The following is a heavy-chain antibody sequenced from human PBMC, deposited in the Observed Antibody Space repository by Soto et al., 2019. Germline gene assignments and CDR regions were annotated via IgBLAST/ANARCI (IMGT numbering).Heavy chain of an antibody. D-gene: IGHD6-13*01. Sequence: GGSLRLSCAASGFTFSGYSMNWVRQAPGKGLEWVSYISSRSSTKYYADSVKGRFTISRDNAKKSLYLQMNSLKAEDMAVYDCASSSSKYYYYYYMDVWGKGTTVTVSS. CDR1: GFTFSGYS. CDR3: ASSSSKYYYYYYMDV. CDR2: ISSRSSTK. J-gene: IGHJ6*03. V-gene: IGHV3-48*01.